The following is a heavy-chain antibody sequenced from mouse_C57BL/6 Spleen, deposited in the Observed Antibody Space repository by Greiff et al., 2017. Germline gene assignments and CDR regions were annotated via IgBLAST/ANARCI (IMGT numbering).Heavy chain of an antibody. V-gene: IGHV1-64*01. CDR3: ASDGNYVVLFAY. CDR2: IHPNSGST. CDR1: GYTFTSYW. J-gene: IGHJ3*01. D-gene: IGHD2-1*01. Sequence: VQLQQPGAELVKPGASVKLSCKASGYTFTSYWMHWVKQRPGQGLEWIGMIHPNSGSTNYNEKFKSKATLTVDKSSSTAYMQLSSLTSEDSAVYYCASDGNYVVLFAYWGQGTLVTVSA.